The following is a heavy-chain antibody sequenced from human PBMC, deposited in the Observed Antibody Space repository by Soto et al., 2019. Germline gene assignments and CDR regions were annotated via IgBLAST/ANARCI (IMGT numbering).Heavy chain of an antibody. CDR1: GVSISSGSYY. CDR3: ARRYGGSLAY. CDR2: IYYSGST. D-gene: IGHD2-15*01. J-gene: IGHJ4*02. Sequence: PSETLSLACSVSGVSISSGSYYWSWVRQHPVKGLEWIGYIYYSGSTNYNPSLKSRVTISVDTSKNQFSLKLSSVTAADTAVYYCARRYGGSLAYWGQGTLVTVSS. V-gene: IGHV4-61*01.